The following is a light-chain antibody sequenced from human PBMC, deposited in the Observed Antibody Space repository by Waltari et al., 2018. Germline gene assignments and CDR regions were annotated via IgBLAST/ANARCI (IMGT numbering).Light chain of an antibody. CDR1: QSVSGSY. Sequence: EIVLTQSPGTLSLSPGESATLSCRASQSVSGSYLAWYQQKPGQTPRLLIYGASSRATGIPDKFSGSGSGTDFTLTITRLEPEDFSVYYCHQYGSSPWTFGQGTKVEI. CDR3: HQYGSSPWT. V-gene: IGKV3-20*01. CDR2: GAS. J-gene: IGKJ1*01.